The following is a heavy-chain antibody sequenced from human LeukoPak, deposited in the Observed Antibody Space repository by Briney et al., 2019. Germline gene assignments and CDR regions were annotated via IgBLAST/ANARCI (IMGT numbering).Heavy chain of an antibody. D-gene: IGHD2-2*01. J-gene: IGHJ4*02. CDR3: ASGYCSSTSCYLTSDY. CDR1: GYTFTGYY. Sequence: ASVKVSCKASGYTFTGYYIHWVRQAPGQGLEWMGWINPNSGGANSAQRFQGRVTLTRDTSITTAYMELSRLRSDDTAVYYCASGYCSSTSCYLTSDYWGQGTLVTVSS. V-gene: IGHV1-2*02. CDR2: INPNSGGA.